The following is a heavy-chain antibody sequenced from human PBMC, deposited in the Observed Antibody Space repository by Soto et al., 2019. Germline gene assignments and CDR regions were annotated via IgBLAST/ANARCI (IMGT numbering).Heavy chain of an antibody. CDR3: ARNSGPYASSWFDA. J-gene: IGHJ5*02. CDR2: IYYSGST. Sequence: SETLSLTCTVSGGSISSSSYYWGWIRQPPGKGLEWIGSIYYSGSTYYNPSLKSRVTISITTSKNQMSLELTSVTAADTAVYYCARNSGPYASSWFDAWGQGTLVTVSS. V-gene: IGHV4-39*01. CDR1: GGSISSSSYY. D-gene: IGHD6-6*01.